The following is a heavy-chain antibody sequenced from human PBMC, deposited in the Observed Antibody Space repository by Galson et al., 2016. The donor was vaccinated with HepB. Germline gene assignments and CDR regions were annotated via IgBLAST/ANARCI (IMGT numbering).Heavy chain of an antibody. J-gene: IGHJ4*02. CDR3: AKGDCSTSSCFSLHY. Sequence: SLRLSCAASGFTFEDYTMHWVRQAPGKGLEWVSSISWHSRSIGYADSVKGRFTISRDNAKNSVYLEMNSLRSEDMALYHCAKGDCSTSSCFSLHYWGQGTLVTVSS. V-gene: IGHV3-9*03. CDR1: GFTFEDYT. D-gene: IGHD2-2*01. CDR2: ISWHSRSI.